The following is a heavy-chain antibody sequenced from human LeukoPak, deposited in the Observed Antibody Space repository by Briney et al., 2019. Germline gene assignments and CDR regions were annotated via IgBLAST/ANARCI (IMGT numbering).Heavy chain of an antibody. J-gene: IGHJ4*02. CDR1: GFTFSSYG. V-gene: IGHV3-33*01. CDR3: ARDHSYRGSWDY. CDR2: IWYDGSNK. Sequence: GGSPRLSCAASGFTFSSYGMHWVRQAPGKGLEWVAVIWYDGSNKYYADSVKGRFTISRDNSKNTLYLQMNSLRAEDTAVYYCARDHSYRGSWDYWGQGTLVTVSS. D-gene: IGHD5-18*01.